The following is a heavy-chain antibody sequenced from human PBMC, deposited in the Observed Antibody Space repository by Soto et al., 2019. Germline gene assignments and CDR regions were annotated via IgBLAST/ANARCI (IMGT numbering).Heavy chain of an antibody. CDR1: GYTFSTSG. J-gene: IGHJ1*01. V-gene: IGHV1-18*01. Sequence: GPEVKRPGASVKVSCKTSGYTFSTSGISWVRQAPGQGLEWVGWIRPDNGNTKSAQRLQGRVTLTTDTSASTAYMELRSLTSDDTAMYYCARDTESNCYNDWGQGTLVTVSS. CDR2: IRPDNGNT. D-gene: IGHD2-21*01. CDR3: ARDTESNCYND.